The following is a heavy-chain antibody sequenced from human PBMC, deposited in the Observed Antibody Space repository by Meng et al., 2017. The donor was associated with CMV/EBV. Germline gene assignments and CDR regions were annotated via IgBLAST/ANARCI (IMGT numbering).Heavy chain of an antibody. D-gene: IGHD3-3*01. CDR3: ARDSDSVRYYDFWSGYYGMDV. CDR2: ISSSSSTI. J-gene: IGHJ6*02. CDR1: AFTFSSYS. Sequence: GESLKISCAASAFTFSSYSMNWVRQAPGKGLEWVSYISSSSSTIYYADSVKGRFTIFRDNAKNSLYLQMNSLRAEDTAVYYCARDSDSVRYYDFWSGYYGMDVWGQGTTVTVSS. V-gene: IGHV3-48*04.